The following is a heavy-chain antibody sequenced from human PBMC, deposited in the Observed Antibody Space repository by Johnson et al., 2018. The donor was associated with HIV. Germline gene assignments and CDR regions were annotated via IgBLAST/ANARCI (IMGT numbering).Heavy chain of an antibody. Sequence: VQLVESGGGVVQPGRSLRLSCAASGFTFNTYAMYWVRQAPGKGLEWVAIISYDGSKKYFADSVKGRFTISRDKSKNTLHLQMNSLRAEDTAVYYCARVLAYCGGDCYLKDAFDIWGQGTVVSVSS. D-gene: IGHD2-21*02. V-gene: IGHV3-30*04. CDR3: ARVLAYCGGDCYLKDAFDI. CDR2: ISYDGSKK. J-gene: IGHJ3*02. CDR1: GFTFNTYA.